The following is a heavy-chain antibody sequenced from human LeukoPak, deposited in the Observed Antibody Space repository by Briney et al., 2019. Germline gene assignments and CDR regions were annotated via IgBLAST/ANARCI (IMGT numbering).Heavy chain of an antibody. CDR1: GDSVSSNSAA. V-gene: IGHV6-1*01. CDR3: ARGDAPGGIYYYAMDV. D-gene: IGHD1-14*01. Sequence: SQTLSLTCAISGDSVSSNSAAWNWVRQSPSRGLEWLGRTYYRSRWYNDYAISVKSRMKINPDTSKNQFSLQLNSVTPEDTAVYYCARGDAPGGIYYYAMDVWGQGTTVTVSS. J-gene: IGHJ6*02. CDR2: TYYRSRWYN.